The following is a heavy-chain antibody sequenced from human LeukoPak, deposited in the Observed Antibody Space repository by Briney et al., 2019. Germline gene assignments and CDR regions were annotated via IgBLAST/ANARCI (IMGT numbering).Heavy chain of an antibody. J-gene: IGHJ6*02. CDR3: AGGQTTSSSVMEV. CDR1: GGSFSGYY. V-gene: IGHV4-34*01. Sequence: PSETLSLTCAVYGGSFSGYYWSWIRQPPGKGLEWIGEINHSGSTNYNPSLKSRVTISVDTSKNQFSLKLSSVTAADTAVYYCAGGQTTSSSVMEVWAKGPRSPSP. D-gene: IGHD1-14*01. CDR2: INHSGST.